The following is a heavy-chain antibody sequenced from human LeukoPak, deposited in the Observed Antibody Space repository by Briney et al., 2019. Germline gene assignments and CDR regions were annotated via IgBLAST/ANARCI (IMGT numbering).Heavy chain of an antibody. J-gene: IGHJ4*02. CDR1: GFALTNAW. D-gene: IGHD3-10*01. CDR3: TTDLPTLGSGEMDY. V-gene: IGHV3-15*04. Sequence: GGSLRLSWAASGFALTNAWMSWARHPPGKGREWVGRIESIGGGGTTAHAAPVKGRFTISRDDSKNKLYLQMNSLKTEDTAVYSCTTDLPTLGSGEMDYWGQGTLVTVSS. CDR2: IESIGGGGTT.